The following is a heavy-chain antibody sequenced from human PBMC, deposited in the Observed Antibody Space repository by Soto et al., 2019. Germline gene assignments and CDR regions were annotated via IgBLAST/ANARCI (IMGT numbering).Heavy chain of an antibody. D-gene: IGHD6-13*01. CDR3: ARALIAAAGNVWFDP. V-gene: IGHV4-39*01. J-gene: IGHJ5*02. Sequence: QLQLQESGPGLVKPSETLSLTCTVSGGSISSSSYYWGWIRQPPGKGLEAIGSIYYSGSTYYNPSLKGRVTVSVDRSKDQFSLKLGAVTAADPAVYYCARALIAAAGNVWFDPWGQGTLVTVSS. CDR1: GGSISSSSYY. CDR2: IYYSGST.